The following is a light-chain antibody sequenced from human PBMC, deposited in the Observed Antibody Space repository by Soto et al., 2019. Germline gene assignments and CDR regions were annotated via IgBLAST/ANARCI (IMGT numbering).Light chain of an antibody. V-gene: IGKV3D-15*01. J-gene: IGKJ4*01. CDR1: QSVSSN. CDR3: QMYNNWLGT. CDR2: GAS. Sequence: EIVMTQSPATLSVSPGERSTLSCRASQSVSSNLAWYQQKPGQTPRLLMYGASTRPTGIPARFSGSGSGTDFTLTISSLQSEDFAVYYCQMYNNWLGTFGGGTKVDI.